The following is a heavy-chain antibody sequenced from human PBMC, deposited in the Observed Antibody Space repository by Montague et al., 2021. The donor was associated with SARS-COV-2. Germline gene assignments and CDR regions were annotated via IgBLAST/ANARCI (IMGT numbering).Heavy chain of an antibody. J-gene: IGHJ5*02. D-gene: IGHD2-15*01. Sequence: SETLSLTCTVSGGSISSSSYYWGWVRQPPGKGLEWIGGIYYSGSTYYNPSLKSRVTISVDTSKNQFSLKLSSVTAADTAVYYCARQEPIVVVVAAARGWFDPWGQGTLVTVSS. CDR1: GGSISSSSYY. CDR2: IYYSGST. V-gene: IGHV4-39*01. CDR3: ARQEPIVVVVAAARGWFDP.